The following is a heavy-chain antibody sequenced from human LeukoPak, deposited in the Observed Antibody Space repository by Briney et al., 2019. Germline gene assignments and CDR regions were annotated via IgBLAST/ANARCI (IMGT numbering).Heavy chain of an antibody. D-gene: IGHD6-6*01. V-gene: IGHV4-34*01. J-gene: IGHJ2*01. CDR3: ARAESIAARPPWYFDL. CDR1: GGSFSGYY. CDR2: INHSGST. Sequence: SETLSLTCAVYGGSFSGYYWSWIRQPPGKGLGWIGEINHSGSTNYNPSLKSRVTISVDTSKNQFSLKLSSVTAADTAVYYCARAESIAARPPWYFDLWGRGTLVTVSS.